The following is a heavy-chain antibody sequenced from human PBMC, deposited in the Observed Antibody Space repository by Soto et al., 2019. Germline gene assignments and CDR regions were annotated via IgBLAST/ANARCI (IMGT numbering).Heavy chain of an antibody. Sequence: SETLSLTCTVSGVSISSGAYYWSWIRQHPGKGLEWIGNINYSGSTYYNPSLKSRVTISADTSKNQFSLKLSSVTAADTAVYYCARDTSDGASKLFDYWGQGTLVTVSS. J-gene: IGHJ4*02. CDR2: INYSGST. D-gene: IGHD3-10*01. V-gene: IGHV4-31*03. CDR3: ARDTSDGASKLFDY. CDR1: GVSISSGAYY.